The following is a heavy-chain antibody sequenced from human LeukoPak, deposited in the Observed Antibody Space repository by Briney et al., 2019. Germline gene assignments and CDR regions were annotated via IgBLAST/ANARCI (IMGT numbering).Heavy chain of an antibody. CDR1: GYTFTNYG. J-gene: IGHJ6*03. CDR2: ISTYSGNTDGNT. CDR3: ARVDFWSGYSYWDMYYYYMDV. D-gene: IGHD3-3*01. V-gene: IGHV1-18*01. Sequence: EASVKVSCKASGYTFTNYGITWVRQAPGQGLEWMGWISTYSGNTDGNTKYAQKLQGRVTMTTDTSTSTAYMELRSLRSDDTAVYYCARVDFWSGYSYWDMYYYYMDVWGKGTTVTVSS.